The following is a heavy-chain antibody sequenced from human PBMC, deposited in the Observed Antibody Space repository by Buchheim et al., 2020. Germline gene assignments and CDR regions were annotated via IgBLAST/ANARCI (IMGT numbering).Heavy chain of an antibody. J-gene: IGHJ5*02. CDR2: INPSGGST. Sequence: QVQLVQSGAEVKKPGASVKVSCKASGYTFTSYYMHWVRQAPGQGLEWMGIINPSGGSTSYAQKFQGRVTMTRDKSTSTVYMELSSLRSEDTAVYYCAIDSSTYAAVAATPKSYNWFDPWGQGTL. V-gene: IGHV1-46*01. CDR1: GYTFTSYY. D-gene: IGHD2-15*01. CDR3: AIDSSTYAAVAATPKSYNWFDP.